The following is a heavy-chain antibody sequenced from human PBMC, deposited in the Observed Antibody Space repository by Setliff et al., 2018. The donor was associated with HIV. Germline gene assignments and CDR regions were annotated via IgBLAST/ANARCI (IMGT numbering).Heavy chain of an antibody. CDR2: IYHSGST. CDR1: GGSISSSNW. D-gene: IGHD3-16*01. J-gene: IGHJ4*02. CDR3: SMGTLYSHSFWRSPFPFAY. V-gene: IGHV4-4*02. Sequence: SETLSLTCAVSGGSISSSNWWSWVRQPPGKGLEWIGEIYHSGSTNYNPSLKSRVHISLDTSQNRFSLTLRSVTAADTGVYYCSMGTLYSHSFWRSPFPFAYWGQGTLVTVSS.